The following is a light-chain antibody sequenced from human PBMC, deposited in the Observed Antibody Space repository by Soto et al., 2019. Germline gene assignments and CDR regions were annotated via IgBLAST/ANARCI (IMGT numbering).Light chain of an antibody. CDR2: DVT. CDR1: SRDVGAYNW. Sequence: QSALTQPRSVSGSPGQSGTISCAGTSRDVGAYNWVSWYQHHPGKVPKLIIYDVTRRPSGVPDRFSGSKSGNTASLTISGLQADDEADYYCCSYAGSYTLVFGGGTKLTVL. J-gene: IGLJ3*02. V-gene: IGLV2-11*01. CDR3: CSYAGSYTLV.